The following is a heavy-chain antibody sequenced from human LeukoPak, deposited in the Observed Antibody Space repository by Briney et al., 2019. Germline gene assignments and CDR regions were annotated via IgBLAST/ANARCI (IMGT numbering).Heavy chain of an antibody. D-gene: IGHD6-25*01. V-gene: IGHV4-4*02. CDR1: GGSSSSSNW. Sequence: SGTLSFTCAVSGGSSSSSNWWSRVRQPPGKALGWIGEIYHSGSTNYNPSLKSQVTISVDKSKNQASLKLSCLSAADTAVYYWARGRLNGYFDLWGHGTLVTVSS. CDR3: ARGRLNGYFDL. CDR2: IYHSGST. J-gene: IGHJ2*01.